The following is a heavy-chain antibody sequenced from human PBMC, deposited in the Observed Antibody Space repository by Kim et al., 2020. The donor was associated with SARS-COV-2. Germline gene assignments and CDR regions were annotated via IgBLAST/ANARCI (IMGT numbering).Heavy chain of an antibody. V-gene: IGHV4-39*01. CDR1: GGSISSSSYY. CDR3: ARQGESRGVYYYYGMDV. Sequence: SETLSLTCTVSGGSISSSSYYWGWIRQPPGKGLEWIGSIYYSGSTYYNPSLKSRVTISVDTSKNQFSLKLSSVTAADTAVYYCARQGESRGVYYYYGMDVWGQGTTVTVSS. CDR2: IYYSGST. D-gene: IGHD2-21*01. J-gene: IGHJ6*02.